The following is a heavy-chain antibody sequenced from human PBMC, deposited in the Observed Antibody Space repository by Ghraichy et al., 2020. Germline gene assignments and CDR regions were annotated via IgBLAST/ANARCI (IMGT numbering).Heavy chain of an antibody. CDR3: ARDLFRGDGYNFIYYSGMDV. CDR1: GFTFEDYS. Sequence: GESLNISCAASGFTFEDYSMHWVRQAPGKGLEWVSLITWDGDSTYYAESVKGRFTIFRDNSKNSLYLQMNSLRTEDTALYYCARDLFRGDGYNFIYYSGMDVWGQGTTVTVSS. J-gene: IGHJ6*02. V-gene: IGHV3-43*01. D-gene: IGHD5-24*01. CDR2: ITWDGDST.